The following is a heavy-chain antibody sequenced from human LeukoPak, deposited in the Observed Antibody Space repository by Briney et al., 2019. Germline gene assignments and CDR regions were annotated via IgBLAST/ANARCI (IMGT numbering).Heavy chain of an antibody. V-gene: IGHV1-2*02. D-gene: IGHD3-3*01. CDR2: INPNSGGT. CDR3: ARERVYDFWSGPPGFDP. CDR1: GYTFSTYD. J-gene: IGHJ5*02. Sequence: ASVKVSCKAAGYTFSTYDISWVRQAPGQGLEWMGWINPNSGGTNYAQKFQGRVTMTRDTSISTAYMELSRLRSDDTAVYYCARERVYDFWSGPPGFDPWGQGTLVTVSS.